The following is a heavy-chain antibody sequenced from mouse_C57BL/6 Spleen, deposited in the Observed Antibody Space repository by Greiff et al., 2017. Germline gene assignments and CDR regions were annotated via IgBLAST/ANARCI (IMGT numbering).Heavy chain of an antibody. Sequence: VQLKESGAELVRPGSSVKMSCKTSGYTFTSYGINWVKQRPGQGLEWIGYIYIGNGYTEYNEKFKGKATLTSDTSSSTAYMQLSSLTSEDSAIYFCARGTYDYGGYFDVWGTGTTVTVSS. D-gene: IGHD2-4*01. CDR3: ARGTYDYGGYFDV. J-gene: IGHJ1*03. V-gene: IGHV1-58*01. CDR1: GYTFTSYG. CDR2: IYIGNGYT.